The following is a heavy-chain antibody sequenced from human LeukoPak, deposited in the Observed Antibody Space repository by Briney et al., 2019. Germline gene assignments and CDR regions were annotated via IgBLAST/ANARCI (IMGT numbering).Heavy chain of an antibody. D-gene: IGHD1-14*01. CDR2: IGGSGDTT. V-gene: IGHV3-23*01. CDR3: ARDGIGPERSLATKDLY. CDR1: RFTPSLYT. J-gene: IGHJ4*02. Sequence: PGGSLRLSCAAPRFTPSLYTTGSGRQAPGKRLEWVSGIGGSGDTTYYTKSVEGRFTVSRDNSNNWLFLQMHSLRAEDTALYYCARDGIGPERSLATKDLYRGQRTLVTVSS.